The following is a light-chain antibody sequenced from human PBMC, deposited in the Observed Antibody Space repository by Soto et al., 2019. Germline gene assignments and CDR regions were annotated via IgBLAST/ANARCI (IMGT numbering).Light chain of an antibody. CDR1: QSVSSSY. Sequence: EIVLTQSPGTLSLSPGERATLSCRASQSVSSSYLAWYQQKPGQAPRLLIYGASSRATGIPDRFSGSGSGTDFTLTISSLQSEDFAAYYCQQRSNWPLTFGGGTKVDIK. CDR2: GAS. CDR3: QQRSNWPLT. V-gene: IGKV3D-20*02. J-gene: IGKJ4*01.